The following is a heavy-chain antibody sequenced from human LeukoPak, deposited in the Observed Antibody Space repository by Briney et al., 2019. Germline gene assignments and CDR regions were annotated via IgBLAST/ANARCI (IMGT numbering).Heavy chain of an antibody. CDR2: ISSSSSTI. CDR1: GFTFSSYS. CDR3: ARERYYYDSSGYSNDY. J-gene: IGHJ4*02. Sequence: GGSLRLSCAASGFTFSSYSMNWVRQAPGKGLEWVSYISSSSSTIYYADSVKGRFTISRDNAKNSLYLQMNSLRAEDTAVYYCARERYYYDSSGYSNDYWGQGTLVTVSS. D-gene: IGHD3-22*01. V-gene: IGHV3-48*01.